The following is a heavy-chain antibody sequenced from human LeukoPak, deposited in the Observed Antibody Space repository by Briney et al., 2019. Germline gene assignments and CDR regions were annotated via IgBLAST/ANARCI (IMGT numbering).Heavy chain of an antibody. CDR1: GFTFSDYY. CDR2: ISSGGSTI. V-gene: IGHV3-11*01. Sequence: GGSLRLSCAVSGFTFSDYYMSWIRQAPGKGLEWVSYISSGGSTISHPDSVNGRLNISTDNAENSLYLQMTRLRAEDTAVYYCARRAAAGRYFDYWGQGTLVTVSS. CDR3: ARRAAAGRYFDY. D-gene: IGHD6-13*01. J-gene: IGHJ4*02.